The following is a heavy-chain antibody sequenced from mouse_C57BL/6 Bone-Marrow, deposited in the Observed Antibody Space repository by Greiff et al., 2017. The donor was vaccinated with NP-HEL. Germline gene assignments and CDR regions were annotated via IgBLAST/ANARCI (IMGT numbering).Heavy chain of an antibody. CDR2: IDPSDSYT. D-gene: IGHD1-1*01. Sequence: QVQLKQPGAELVKPGASVKLSCKASGYTFTTYWMQWVKQRPGQGLEWIGEIDPSDSYTNYNQKFKGKAILTVDTSSSTANMQLSSLTSEDSSVYYCARKAYYGRSYEFAYWGQGTLVTVSA. CDR3: ARKAYYGRSYEFAY. CDR1: GYTFTTYW. J-gene: IGHJ3*01. V-gene: IGHV1-50*01.